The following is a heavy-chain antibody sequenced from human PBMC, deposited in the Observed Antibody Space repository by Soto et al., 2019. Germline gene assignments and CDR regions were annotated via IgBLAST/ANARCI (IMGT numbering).Heavy chain of an antibody. CDR3: AIYYHLDPPVRLAP. V-gene: IGHV1-18*01. J-gene: IGHJ5*02. D-gene: IGHD2-2*01. CDR1: GYTFTSYG. CDR2: ISAYNGNT. Sequence: GASVKVSCKASGYTFTSYGISWVRQAPGQGLEWMGWISAYNGNTNYAQKLQGRVTMTTDTSTSTAYMELRSLRSDDTAVYYCAIYYHLDPPVRLAPCGQGSLVPVSS.